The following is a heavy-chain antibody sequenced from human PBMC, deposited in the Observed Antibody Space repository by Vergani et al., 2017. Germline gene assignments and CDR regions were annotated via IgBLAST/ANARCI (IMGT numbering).Heavy chain of an antibody. CDR2: INHSGST. Sequence: QVQLQQWGAGLLKPSETLSLTCAVYGGSFSGYYWSWIRQPPGKGLEWIGEINHSGSTYYNPSLKSRVTISVDTSKNQFSLKLSSVTAADTAVYYCAKLYYYGSGSYYKGWGQGTLVTVSS. V-gene: IGHV4-34*01. CDR1: GGSFSGYY. D-gene: IGHD3-10*01. J-gene: IGHJ4*02. CDR3: AKLYYYGSGSYYKG.